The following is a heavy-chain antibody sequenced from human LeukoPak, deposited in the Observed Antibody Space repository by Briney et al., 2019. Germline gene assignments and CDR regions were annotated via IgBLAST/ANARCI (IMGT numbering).Heavy chain of an antibody. V-gene: IGHV3-48*03. CDR1: GFTFSSYE. Sequence: PGGSLRLSCAASGFTFSSYEMNWVRQAPGKGLEWVSYISSSGSTIYYADSVKGRFTISRDNAKNTLYLQMSSLRADDTAVYYCARGQATYHDYWGQGTLVSVSS. J-gene: IGHJ4*02. CDR3: ARGQATYHDY. CDR2: ISSSGSTI.